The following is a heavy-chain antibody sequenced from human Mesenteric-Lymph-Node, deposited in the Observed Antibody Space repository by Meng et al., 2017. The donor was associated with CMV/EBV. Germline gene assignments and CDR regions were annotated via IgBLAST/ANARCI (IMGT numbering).Heavy chain of an antibody. CDR1: GFTFSSYG. J-gene: IGHJ3*02. CDR2: IGTAGDT. D-gene: IGHD2-15*01. V-gene: IGHV3-13*01. CDR3: ARGGIWGSPDAFDI. Sequence: GESLKISCAASGFTFSSYGMHWVRQATGKGLEWVSAIGTAGDTYYPGSVKGRFTISREDAKNSLYLQMNSLRAGDTAVYYCARGGIWGSPDAFDIWGQGTMVTVSS.